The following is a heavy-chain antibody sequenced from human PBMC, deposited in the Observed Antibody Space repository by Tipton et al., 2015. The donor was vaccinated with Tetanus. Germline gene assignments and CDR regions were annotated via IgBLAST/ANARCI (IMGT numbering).Heavy chain of an antibody. CDR1: GASMSSSSYY. V-gene: IGHV4-39*01. Sequence: TLSLTCNVSGASMSSSSYYWDWIRQPPGKGLEWIGSIYYSGSSYYNPSLESRVTISLDTSKNRFSLKLISVTAADAAVYYCARPSTTVTPRAFDVWGQGKMVTVSS. J-gene: IGHJ3*01. D-gene: IGHD4-17*01. CDR2: IYYSGSS. CDR3: ARPSTTVTPRAFDV.